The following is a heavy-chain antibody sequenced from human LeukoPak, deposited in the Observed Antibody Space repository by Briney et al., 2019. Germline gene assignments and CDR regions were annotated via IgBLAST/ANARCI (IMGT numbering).Heavy chain of an antibody. V-gene: IGHV4-4*07. Sequence: SGTLSLTCALSRGSTSTYLPCWIRHRAGGGRECVWRIYTRGGANYNPSLKSRVTMSVDTSKNQFSLKLSSVTAADTAVYYCARDGRLSGGSFYYYYYHMDVWDKGTTVTVSS. D-gene: IGHD1-1*01. CDR3: ARDGRLSGGSFYYYYYHMDV. CDR1: RGSTSTYL. J-gene: IGHJ6*03. CDR2: IYTRGGA.